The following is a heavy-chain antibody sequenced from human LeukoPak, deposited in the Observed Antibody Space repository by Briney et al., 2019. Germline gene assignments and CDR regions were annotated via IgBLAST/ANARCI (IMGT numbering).Heavy chain of an antibody. CDR2: IHYSGST. J-gene: IGHJ4*02. V-gene: IGHV4-39*07. D-gene: IGHD5-24*01. Sequence: SETLSLTCTVSGGSISGTGSYCGWIRQPPGKGLEWIGSIHYSGSTNYNPSLKSRVTISVDTSKNQFSLKLSSVTAADTAVYYCARGGNGYNPLEYYFDYWGQGTLVTVSS. CDR3: ARGGNGYNPLEYYFDY. CDR1: GGSISGTGSY.